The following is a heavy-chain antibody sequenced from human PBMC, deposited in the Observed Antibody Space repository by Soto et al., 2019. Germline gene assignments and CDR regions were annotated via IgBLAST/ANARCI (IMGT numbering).Heavy chain of an antibody. CDR2: AYYSGST. D-gene: IGHD4-17*01. CDR1: GGCIDSQY. CDR3: ARWTMVTYFDS. Sequence: TSETLSLPYIVSGGCIDSQYCSWIRQPPGKGLEWIGYAYYSGSTNYNPSLKSRVTISVDTSKNQFSLKLSSVTAADTAVYYCARWTMVTYFDSWGQGTLVTVSS. V-gene: IGHV4-59*11. J-gene: IGHJ4*02.